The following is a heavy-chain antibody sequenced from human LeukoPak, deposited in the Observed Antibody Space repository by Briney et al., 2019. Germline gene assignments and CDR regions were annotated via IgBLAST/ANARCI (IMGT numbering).Heavy chain of an antibody. J-gene: IGHJ4*02. CDR3: ARDSPYSSWEREYYFDY. CDR1: GFTFSSYS. D-gene: IGHD6-6*01. CDR2: ISSSSSYI. V-gene: IGHV3-21*01. Sequence: GGSLRLSCAASGFTFSSYSMNWVRQAPGKGLEWVSSISSSSSYIYYADSVKGRFTISRDNAKNSPYLQMNSLRAEDTAVYYCARDSPYSSWEREYYFDYWGQGTLVTVSS.